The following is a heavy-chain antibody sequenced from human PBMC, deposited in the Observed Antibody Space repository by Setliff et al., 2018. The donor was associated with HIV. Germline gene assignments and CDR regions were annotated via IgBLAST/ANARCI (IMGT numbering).Heavy chain of an antibody. Sequence: TLSLTCTVSGGSISNYYWSWIRQPPGKALEWLALIYWDDDKRYSPSLKSRLTIIKDTYKNQVVLTMANMDPVDTATYYCAHTYGSRSRYFDYWGPGTLVTVSS. CDR2: IYWDDDK. J-gene: IGHJ4*02. V-gene: IGHV2-5*02. CDR3: AHTYGSRSRYFDY. CDR1: GGSISNYYW. D-gene: IGHD3-10*01.